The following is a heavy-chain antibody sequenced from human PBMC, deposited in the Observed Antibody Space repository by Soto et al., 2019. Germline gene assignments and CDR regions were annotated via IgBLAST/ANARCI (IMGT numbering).Heavy chain of an antibody. Sequence: ASVKVSCKASGGTFSSYTISWVRQAPGQGLEWMGRIIPILGIANYAQKFQGRVTITADKSTSTAYMELSSLRSEDTAVYYCARAKSAALDYDSKAGENWFDPWGQGTLVTVSS. J-gene: IGHJ5*02. CDR1: GGTFSSYT. V-gene: IGHV1-69*02. CDR2: IIPILGIA. D-gene: IGHD3-22*01. CDR3: ARAKSAALDYDSKAGENWFDP.